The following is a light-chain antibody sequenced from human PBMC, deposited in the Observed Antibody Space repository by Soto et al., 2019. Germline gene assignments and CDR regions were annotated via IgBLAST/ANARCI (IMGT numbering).Light chain of an antibody. V-gene: IGLV1-44*01. CDR2: GNN. Sequence: QPVLTQPPSASGTPGQRVTISCSGSGSSIGTNTVNWYRQLPGTAPKLLIYGNNQRPSGVPVRFSGSKSGTSASLAISGLQSEDEADYYCAAWDGSLNNVLFGGGTKLTVL. CDR3: AAWDGSLNNVL. CDR1: GSSIGTNT. J-gene: IGLJ2*01.